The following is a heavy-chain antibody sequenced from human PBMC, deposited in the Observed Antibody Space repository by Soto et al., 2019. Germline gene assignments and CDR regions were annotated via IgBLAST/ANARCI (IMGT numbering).Heavy chain of an antibody. J-gene: IGHJ6*03. Sequence: QVQLQQWGAGLLKPSETLSLTCAVYGGSFSGYYWSWIRQPPGKGLEWIGEINHSGSTNYNPSLKSRVTISVDTSKNQFSLKLSSVTAADTAVYYCARVMGGYCSGGSCYRNYYYYYMDVWGKGTTVTVSS. CDR1: GGSFSGYY. D-gene: IGHD2-15*01. CDR3: ARVMGGYCSGGSCYRNYYYYYMDV. V-gene: IGHV4-34*01. CDR2: INHSGST.